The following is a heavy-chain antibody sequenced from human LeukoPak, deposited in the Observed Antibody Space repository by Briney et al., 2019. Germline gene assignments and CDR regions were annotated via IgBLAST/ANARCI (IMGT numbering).Heavy chain of an antibody. CDR3: ARDVRGSSGRYYYYYMDV. CDR1: GGSFSGYY. V-gene: IGHV4-34*01. CDR2: INHSGST. D-gene: IGHD3-22*01. J-gene: IGHJ6*03. Sequence: SETLSLTCAVYGGSFSGYYWSWIRQPPGKGLEWIGEINHSGSTNYNPSLKSRVTISVDTSKNQFSLKLSSVTAADTAVYYCARDVRGSSGRYYYYYMDVWGKGTTVTVSS.